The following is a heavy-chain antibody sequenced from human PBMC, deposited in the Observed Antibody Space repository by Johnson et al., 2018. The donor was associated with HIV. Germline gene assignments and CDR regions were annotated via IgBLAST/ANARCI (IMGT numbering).Heavy chain of an antibody. CDR1: GFTFSTYG. Sequence: QVQLVESGGGLIQPGGSLRLSCAASGFTFSTYGMHWVRQAPGKGLEWVAVISYDGNNKYYADSVKGRFTISRDNSKNTLFLQMNSLRAEDTAVYYCAREAGSSFSFDIWGQGTMVTVSP. J-gene: IGHJ3*02. V-gene: IGHV3-30*03. D-gene: IGHD6-13*01. CDR2: ISYDGNNK. CDR3: AREAGSSFSFDI.